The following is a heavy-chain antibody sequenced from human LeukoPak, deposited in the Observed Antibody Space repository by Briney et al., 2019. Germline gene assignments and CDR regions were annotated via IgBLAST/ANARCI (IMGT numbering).Heavy chain of an antibody. D-gene: IGHD6-19*01. J-gene: IGHJ4*02. V-gene: IGHV3-74*01. Sequence: GGSLRLSCAASGFTFSKYWMLWVRQAPGKGLESVSRINTDGTVATYADSVKGRFTVSRDNADNTMFLQMNRVRDEDTAVYYCATKQWLAPPPDSWGQGTPVTVSS. CDR2: INTDGTVA. CDR3: ATKQWLAPPPDS. CDR1: GFTFSKYW.